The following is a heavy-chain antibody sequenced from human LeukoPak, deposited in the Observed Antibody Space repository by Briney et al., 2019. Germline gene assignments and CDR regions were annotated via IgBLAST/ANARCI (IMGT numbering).Heavy chain of an antibody. CDR2: ISSSGSTI. J-gene: IGHJ6*04. Sequence: GGSLRLTCTASGFTVSSNYMTWVRQAPGKGLEWVSYISSSGSTIYYADSVKGRFTISRDNAKNSLYLQMNSLRAEDTAVYYCAELGITMIGGVWGKGTTVTISS. D-gene: IGHD3-10*02. CDR3: AELGITMIGGV. CDR1: GFTVSSNY. V-gene: IGHV3-48*03.